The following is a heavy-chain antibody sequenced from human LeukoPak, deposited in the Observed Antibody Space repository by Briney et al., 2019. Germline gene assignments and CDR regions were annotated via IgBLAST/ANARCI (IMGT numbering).Heavy chain of an antibody. V-gene: IGHV4-4*02. CDR1: GGSISSSNW. J-gene: IGHJ4*02. CDR2: IYHSGST. CDR3: ARGYGAFDY. Sequence: SETPSLTCAVSGGSISSSNWWSWVRPPPGKGLEWIGEIYHSGSTNYNPSLKSRVTISVDTSKNQFSLKLSSVTAADTAVYYCARGYGAFDYWGQGTLVTVSS. D-gene: IGHD6-13*01.